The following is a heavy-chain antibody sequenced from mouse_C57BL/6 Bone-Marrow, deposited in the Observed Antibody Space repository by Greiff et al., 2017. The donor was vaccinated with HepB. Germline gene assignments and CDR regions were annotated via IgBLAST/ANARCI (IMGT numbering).Heavy chain of an antibody. D-gene: IGHD3-2*02. V-gene: IGHV1-59*01. CDR1: GYTFTSYW. CDR2: IDPSDSYT. CDR3: ADSSGYALDY. Sequence: QVQLQQPGAELVRPGTSVKLSCKASGYTFTSYWMHWVKQRPGQGLEWIGVIDPSDSYTNYNQKFKGKATLTVDTSSSTAYMQLSSLTSEDSAVYYCADSSGYALDYWGQGTTLTVSS. J-gene: IGHJ2*01.